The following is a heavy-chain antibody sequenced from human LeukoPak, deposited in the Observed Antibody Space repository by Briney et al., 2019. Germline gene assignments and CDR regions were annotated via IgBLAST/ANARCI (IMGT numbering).Heavy chain of an antibody. CDR3: ATAMVRGEAGFDY. Sequence: GGSLRLSCAASGFTFSSYWMHWVRQAPGKGLVWVSRINSDGSSTSYADSVKGRFTISRDNAKNSLYLQMNSLRAEDTAVYYCATAMVRGEAGFDYWGQGTLVTVSS. J-gene: IGHJ4*02. V-gene: IGHV3-74*01. CDR1: GFTFSSYW. CDR2: INSDGSST. D-gene: IGHD3-10*01.